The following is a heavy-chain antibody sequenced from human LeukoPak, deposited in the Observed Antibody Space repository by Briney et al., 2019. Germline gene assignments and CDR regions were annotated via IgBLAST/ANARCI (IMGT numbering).Heavy chain of an antibody. D-gene: IGHD1-26*01. CDR1: GFTFSSYA. J-gene: IGHJ6*03. CDR2: ISGSGGST. Sequence: GGSLRLSCVASGFTFSSYAMSWVRQAPGKGLEWVSAISGSGGSTYYADSVKGRFTISRDNSKNTLYLQMNSLRAEDTAVYYCAKDGRGSYLDYYYYYYMDVWGKGTTVTVSS. V-gene: IGHV3-23*01. CDR3: AKDGRGSYLDYYYYYYMDV.